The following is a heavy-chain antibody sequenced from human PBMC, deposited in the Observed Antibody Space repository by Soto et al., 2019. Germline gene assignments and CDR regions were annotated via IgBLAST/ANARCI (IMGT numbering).Heavy chain of an antibody. CDR2: TNAGNGNT. CDR3: AIGRITIFGVVPEPRGIWFDP. D-gene: IGHD3-3*01. J-gene: IGHJ5*02. CDR1: GYTFTSYA. V-gene: IGHV1-3*01. Sequence: ASVKVSCKASGYTFTSYAMHWVRQAPGQRLEWMGWTNAGNGNTKYSQKFQGRVTITRDKSASTAYMELSSLRSEDTAVYYCAIGRITIFGVVPEPRGIWFDPWGQGTLVTVSS.